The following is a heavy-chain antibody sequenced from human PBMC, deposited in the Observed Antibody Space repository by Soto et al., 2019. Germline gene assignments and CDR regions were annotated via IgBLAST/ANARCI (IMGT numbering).Heavy chain of an antibody. CDR3: ARLVTTRFALYYYGMAV. CDR1: GYSFTSYW. Sequence: GESLKISCKGSGYSFTSYWIGWVRQMPGKGLEWMGIIYPGDSDTRYSPSFQGQVTISADKSISTAYLQWSSLKASDTAMYYCARLVTTRFALYYYGMAVWGQGSTVIVSS. CDR2: IYPGDSDT. D-gene: IGHD3-22*01. V-gene: IGHV5-51*01. J-gene: IGHJ6*02.